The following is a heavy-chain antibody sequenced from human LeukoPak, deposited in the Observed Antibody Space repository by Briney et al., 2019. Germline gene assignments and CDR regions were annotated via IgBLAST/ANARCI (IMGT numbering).Heavy chain of an antibody. D-gene: IGHD1-14*01. V-gene: IGHV3-11*01. CDR3: ARERNRASYVDY. Sequence: GGSLRLSCAASGFTSSDYYMSWIRQAPGKGLEWVSYISSSGSTIYYADSVKGRFTISRDNVKNSLYLQMNSLRAEDTAVYYCARERNRASYVDYWGQGTLVTVSS. J-gene: IGHJ4*02. CDR2: ISSSGSTI. CDR1: GFTSSDYY.